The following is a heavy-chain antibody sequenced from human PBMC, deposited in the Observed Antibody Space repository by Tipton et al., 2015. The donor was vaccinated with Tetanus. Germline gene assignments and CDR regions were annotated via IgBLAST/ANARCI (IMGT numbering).Heavy chain of an antibody. CDR1: GGSFSGYY. CDR3: ARMQRYGMDV. J-gene: IGHJ6*02. V-gene: IGHV4-34*01. Sequence: TLSLTCAVSGGSFSGYYWTWIRQTSGKGLEWIGSIYNTGRTYYNPSLASRLTMSIDTSKIQFSLKLSSVTAADTAVYYCARMQRYGMDVWGQGTTVTVSS. CDR2: IYNTGRT. D-gene: IGHD6-25*01.